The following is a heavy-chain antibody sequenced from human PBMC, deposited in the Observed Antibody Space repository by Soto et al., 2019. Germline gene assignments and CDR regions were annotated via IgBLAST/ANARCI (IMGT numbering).Heavy chain of an antibody. CDR1: GFTFSSYA. Sequence: PGGSLSLSCAASGFTFSSYARSCGLQAPGEGREWVSAISGSGGSTYYADSVKGRFTISRDNSKNTLYLQMNSVRAEDTAVYYWPKDSSATLSNSRLWGQGTLVTVSS. V-gene: IGHV3-23*01. J-gene: IGHJ4*02. CDR2: ISGSGGST. D-gene: IGHD2-2*01. CDR3: PKDSSATLSNSRL.